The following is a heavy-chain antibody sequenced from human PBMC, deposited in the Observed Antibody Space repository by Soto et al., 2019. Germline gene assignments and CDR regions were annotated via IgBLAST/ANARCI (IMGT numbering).Heavy chain of an antibody. D-gene: IGHD2-15*01. Sequence: GGSLRLSXIASGFTFSSYSMSWVRQAPGKGLEWVTGISGNGGSTYNADSVLGRVTISRDNSKNTLYLQMNSLRAEDTAVYYCAKMGPFSDSYQGDPYYYYGMDVWGQGTTVTVSS. V-gene: IGHV3-23*01. CDR2: ISGNGGST. CDR1: GFTFSSYS. CDR3: AKMGPFSDSYQGDPYYYYGMDV. J-gene: IGHJ6*02.